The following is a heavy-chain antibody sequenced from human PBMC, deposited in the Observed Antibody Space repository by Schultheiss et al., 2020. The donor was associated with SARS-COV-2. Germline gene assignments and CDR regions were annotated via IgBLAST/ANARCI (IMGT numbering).Heavy chain of an antibody. CDR2: IWYDGSNK. CDR3: ARSGYNSYYYYYMDV. Sequence: GGSLRLSCAASGFTFSSYGMHWVRQAPGKGLEWVAVIWYDGSNKYYADSVKGRFTISRDNAKNSLYLQMNSLRAEDTAVYYCARSGYNSYYYYYMDVWGKGTTVTVSS. CDR1: GFTFSSYG. J-gene: IGHJ6*03. D-gene: IGHD6-19*01. V-gene: IGHV3-33*01.